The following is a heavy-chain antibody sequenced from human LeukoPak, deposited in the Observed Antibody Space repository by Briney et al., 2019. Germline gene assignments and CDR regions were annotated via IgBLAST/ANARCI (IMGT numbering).Heavy chain of an antibody. CDR1: GGSVSGYY. J-gene: IGHJ6*02. CDR2: IHYSGKA. V-gene: IGHV4-59*02. CDR3: AKFWADYVMAV. Sequence: SETLSLTCSVFGGSVSGYYWTWVRQPPGKGLEWIGQIHYSGKADYNPSLKSRITISVDTSKNQISLRMSSMTAADTGVYYCAKFWADYVMAVWGQGTTVTVSS. D-gene: IGHD3-16*01.